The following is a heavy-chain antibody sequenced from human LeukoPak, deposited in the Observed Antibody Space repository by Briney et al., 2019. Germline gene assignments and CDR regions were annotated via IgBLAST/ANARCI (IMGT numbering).Heavy chain of an antibody. J-gene: IGHJ6*02. D-gene: IGHD4-17*01. CDR2: ISSSSSFR. CDR3: ARNVPHYGDYSAANYYYGMDV. Sequence: GGSLRLSCAASGFTFSSYSMNWVRQAPGKGLEWVSSISSSSSFRYYADSVRGRFTISRDNAKNSVYLQMNSLRAEDTAVYYCARNVPHYGDYSAANYYYGMDVWGQGTTVTVSS. V-gene: IGHV3-21*01. CDR1: GFTFSSYS.